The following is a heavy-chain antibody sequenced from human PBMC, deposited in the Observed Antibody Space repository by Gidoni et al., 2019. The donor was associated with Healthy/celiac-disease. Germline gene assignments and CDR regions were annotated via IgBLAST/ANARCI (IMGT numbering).Heavy chain of an antibody. CDR1: GGSISSSSYY. CDR2: IYYSGST. J-gene: IGHJ4*02. V-gene: IGHV4-39*01. Sequence: QLQLQESGPGLVKPSETLSLTCTVSGGSISSSSYYWGWLRQPPGKGLEWIGSIYYSGSTYYNPSLKSRVTISVDTSKNQFSLKLSSVTAADTAVYYCARRSLRGAAAESDYWGQGTLVTVSS. CDR3: ARRSLRGAAAESDY. D-gene: IGHD6-13*01.